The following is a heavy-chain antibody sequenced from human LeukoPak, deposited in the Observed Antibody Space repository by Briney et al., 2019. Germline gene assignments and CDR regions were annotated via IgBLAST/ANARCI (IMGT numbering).Heavy chain of an antibody. J-gene: IGHJ4*02. D-gene: IGHD3-10*01. CDR2: IRNKANSYTT. CDR3: VRVGGSYYYDY. Sequence: PGGSLRLSCVASGFTFSDHYMDWVRQAPGKGLEWVGRIRNKANSYTTQYAASVKGRFTMSRDDLKKSLFLKMSSLKAEDTALYYCVRVGGSYYYDYRGQGTLVTVS. V-gene: IGHV3-72*01. CDR1: GFTFSDHY.